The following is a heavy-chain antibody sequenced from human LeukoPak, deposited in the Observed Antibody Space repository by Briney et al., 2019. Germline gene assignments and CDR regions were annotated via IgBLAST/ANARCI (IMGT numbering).Heavy chain of an antibody. D-gene: IGHD2-2*01. CDR3: ARGRYCSDSSCYGNWFDP. J-gene: IGHJ5*02. Sequence: SETLSLTCTVSGGSISGRSYYWGWLRQPPGEGLEWIGSIYYSGSTYYNPPLKSRITISVDTSQNQFSLNVISVTAADTAVYYCARGRYCSDSSCYGNWFDPWGQGTLVTVSS. V-gene: IGHV4-39*01. CDR1: GGSISGRSYY. CDR2: IYYSGST.